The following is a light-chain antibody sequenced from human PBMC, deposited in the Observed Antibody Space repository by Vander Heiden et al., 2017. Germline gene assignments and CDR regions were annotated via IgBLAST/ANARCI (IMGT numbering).Light chain of an antibody. CDR3: QQRSNWGFT. J-gene: IGKJ3*01. V-gene: IGKV3-11*01. CDR1: QSVSSY. CDR2: DAS. Sequence: EIVLTQSPSTLSLSPGERATLSCRASQSVSSYLAWYQQKPGQAPRLLIYDASNRATGIPARFSGSGSGTDFTLTISSLEPEDFAVYYCQQRSNWGFTFGSGTKVDIK.